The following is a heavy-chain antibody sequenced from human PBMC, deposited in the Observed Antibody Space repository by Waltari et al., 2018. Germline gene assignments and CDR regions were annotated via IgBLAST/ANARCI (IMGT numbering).Heavy chain of an antibody. J-gene: IGHJ6*03. V-gene: IGHV1-69-2*01. CDR2: VDPEDGET. Sequence: EVELVQSGAEVKKPGATVKISCKASGCTFTDYYMHWVQQAPGKGLEWMGRVDPEDGETIYAEKFQGRVTITADTSTDTAYMELSSLRSEDTAVYYCATLPDSRNYYYYYMDVWGKGTTVTVSS. CDR3: ATLPDSRNYYYYYMDV. CDR1: GCTFTDYY.